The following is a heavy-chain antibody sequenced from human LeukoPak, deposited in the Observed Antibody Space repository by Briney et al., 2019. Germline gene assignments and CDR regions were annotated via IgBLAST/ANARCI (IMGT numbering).Heavy chain of an antibody. CDR2: IRYDGSNK. CDR1: GFTFSSYG. V-gene: IGHV3-30*02. J-gene: IGHJ4*02. CDR3: AKDLGNWNSEYYFDY. Sequence: PGGSLRLSCAASGFTFSSYGMHWVRQAPGKGLEWVAFIRYDGSNKYYADSVKGRFTISRDNSKNTLYLQMNSLRAGDTAVYYCAKDLGNWNSEYYFDYWGQGTLVTVSS. D-gene: IGHD1-7*01.